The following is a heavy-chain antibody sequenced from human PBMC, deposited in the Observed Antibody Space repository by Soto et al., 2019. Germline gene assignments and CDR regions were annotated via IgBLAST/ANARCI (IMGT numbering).Heavy chain of an antibody. D-gene: IGHD2-2*01. J-gene: IGHJ5*01. Sequence: QVQLVQSGAEVKKPGSSVNISCKASGDTFSSYAISWVRQAPGQGLEWMGGIIPIFGTADYAQKCQGRDTISVDKSTSTAYMELSSVRSEDTAVYYCARDGVIVLVPAANNWFAYSGRGTLVTVSS. CDR2: IIPIFGTA. CDR1: GDTFSSYA. CDR3: ARDGVIVLVPAANNWFAY. V-gene: IGHV1-69*14.